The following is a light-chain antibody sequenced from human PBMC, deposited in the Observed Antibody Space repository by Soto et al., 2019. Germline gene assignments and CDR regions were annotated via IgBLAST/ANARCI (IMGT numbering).Light chain of an antibody. CDR1: QSVSNNY. J-gene: IGKJ1*01. CDR2: GAS. CDR3: QQYGSSGT. Sequence: ESMLAASPCTRSMTKGERATLSCRASQSVSNNYLAWYQQKPGQAPRLLIYGASNRATGIPDRFSGSGSGTDFTLTIGRLEPEDFAVYYCQQYGSSGTFGQGANVDIK. V-gene: IGKV3-20*01.